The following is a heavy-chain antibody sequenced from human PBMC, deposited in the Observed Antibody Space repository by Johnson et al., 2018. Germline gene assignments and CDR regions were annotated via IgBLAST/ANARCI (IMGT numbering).Heavy chain of an antibody. Sequence: QVQLQESGPGLVKPSETLSLTCTVSGGSISSRSYYWGWIRQPPGKGLEWIGSIYTSGSTNYNPSLKSRVTISVDTSKNQFSLQLSSVTAADTAVYYCARVILEPYYYYYDMDVCGKGTTVTVSS. CDR3: ARVILEPYYYYYDMDV. CDR1: GGSISSRSYY. J-gene: IGHJ6*03. CDR2: IYTSGST. D-gene: IGHD3-3*01. V-gene: IGHV4-39*07.